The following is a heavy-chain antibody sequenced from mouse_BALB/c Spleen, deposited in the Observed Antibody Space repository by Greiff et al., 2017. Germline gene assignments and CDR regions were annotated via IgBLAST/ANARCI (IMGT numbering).Heavy chain of an antibody. CDR1: GYTFTSYY. D-gene: IGHD2-1*01. Sequence: VQLQQSGPELVKPGASVKMSCKASGYTFTSYYIHWVKQRPGQGLEWIGWIYPGDGSTKYNEKFKGKTTLTADKSSSTAYMLLSSLTSEDSAIYFCARGGNNLAWFAYWGQGTLVTVSA. CDR3: ARGGNNLAWFAY. V-gene: IGHV1S56*01. J-gene: IGHJ3*01. CDR2: IYPGDGST.